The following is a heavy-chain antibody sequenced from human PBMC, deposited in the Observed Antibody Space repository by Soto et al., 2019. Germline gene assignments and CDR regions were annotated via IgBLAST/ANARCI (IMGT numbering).Heavy chain of an antibody. CDR1: GFTFRTYA. Sequence: EVQLLESGGALVQPGGSLRLSCAASGFTFRTYAMSWVRQAPGKGLEWVAGLFGSGGGISYADSMKGRFTIFRDNSNNMLYLQMHSLSVEDTAIYYCAKDRQPDGLWPFDHWGQGTLVTVSS. V-gene: IGHV3-23*01. J-gene: IGHJ4*02. D-gene: IGHD2-8*01. CDR2: LFGSGGGI. CDR3: AKDRQPDGLWPFDH.